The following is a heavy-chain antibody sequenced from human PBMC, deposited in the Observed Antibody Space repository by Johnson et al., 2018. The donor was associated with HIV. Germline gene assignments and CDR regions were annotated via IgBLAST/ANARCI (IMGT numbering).Heavy chain of an antibody. D-gene: IGHD4-17*01. CDR1: GFTFDDYG. V-gene: IGHV3-20*04. CDR2: INWNGGSA. CDR3: AKGVASTTVAAFDI. Sequence: VHLVESGGGVVRPGGSLRLYCSASGFTFDDYGINWVRQAPGRGLEWVSGINWNGGSAGYTDSVRGRFTISRDSAQNSVSLQMNSLRAEDTALYYCAKGVASTTVAAFDIWGPGTMVTVSS. J-gene: IGHJ3*02.